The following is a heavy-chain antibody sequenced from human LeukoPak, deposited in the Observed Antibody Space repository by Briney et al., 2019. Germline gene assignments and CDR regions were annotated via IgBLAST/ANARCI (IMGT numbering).Heavy chain of an antibody. J-gene: IGHJ5*02. CDR3: AKSLYGSGSYYNWFDP. CDR2: IYYSGST. CDR1: GGSISSSSYY. Sequence: PSETLSLTCTVSGGSISSSSYYWGWIRQPPGKGLGWIGSIYYSGSTNYNPSLKRRVTISLDTSKNQFSLKLSSVTAADTAVYYCAKSLYGSGSYYNWFDPWGQGTLVTVSS. D-gene: IGHD3-10*01. V-gene: IGHV4-39*07.